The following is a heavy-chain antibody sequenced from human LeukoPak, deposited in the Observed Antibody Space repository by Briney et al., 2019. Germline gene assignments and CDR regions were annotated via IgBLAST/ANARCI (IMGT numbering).Heavy chain of an antibody. CDR3: ARGGGPLAARLPNWFDP. CDR2: IYTSGST. CDR1: GGSISSYY. J-gene: IGHJ5*02. D-gene: IGHD6-6*01. Sequence: SETLSLTCTISGGSISSYYWSWIRQPAGKGLEWIGRIYTSGSTNYNPSLKSRVTMSVDTSKNQFSLKLSSVTAADTAVYYCARGGGPLAARLPNWFDPWGQGTLVTVSS. V-gene: IGHV4-4*07.